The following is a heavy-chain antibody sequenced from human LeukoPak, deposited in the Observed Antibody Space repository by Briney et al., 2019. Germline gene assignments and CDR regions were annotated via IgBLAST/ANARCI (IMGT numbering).Heavy chain of an antibody. V-gene: IGHV4-61*02. CDR3: ARTTEGGYTYDYFYYYYMDV. CDR1: GASINSGAYY. CDR2: IYTSGST. D-gene: IGHD5-18*01. Sequence: SETLSLTCTVSGASINSGAYYWTWIRQPAGNGLEWIGRIYTSGSTNYNPSLKSRVTISLDTPKNQFSLKLDSVTAADTAVYYCARTTEGGYTYDYFYYYYMDVWGKGTTVTISS. J-gene: IGHJ6*03.